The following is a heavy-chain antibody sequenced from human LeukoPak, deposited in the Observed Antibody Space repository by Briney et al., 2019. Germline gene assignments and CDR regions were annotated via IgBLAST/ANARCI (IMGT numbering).Heavy chain of an antibody. V-gene: IGHV4-61*02. CDR1: GGSISSGSYY. CDR3: ARAHPKDIVVVPAATNWFDP. J-gene: IGHJ5*02. Sequence: SETLSLTCTVSGGSISSGSYYWSWIRQPAGKGLEWIGRIYTSGSTNYNPSLKSRVTISVDTSKNQFSLRLSSVTAADTAVYYCARAHPKDIVVVPAATNWFDPWGQGTLVTVSS. D-gene: IGHD2-2*01. CDR2: IYTSGST.